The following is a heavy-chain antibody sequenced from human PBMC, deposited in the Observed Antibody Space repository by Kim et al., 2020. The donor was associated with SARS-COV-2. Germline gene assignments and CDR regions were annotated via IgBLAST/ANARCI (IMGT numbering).Heavy chain of an antibody. J-gene: IGHJ4*02. Sequence: ADSVKGRFTISRDNSKNTLYLQMNSLRAEDTAVYYCSRSPVLLWFGEFLYWGQGTLVTVSS. CDR3: SRSPVLLWFGEFLY. D-gene: IGHD3-10*01. V-gene: IGHV3-30*01.